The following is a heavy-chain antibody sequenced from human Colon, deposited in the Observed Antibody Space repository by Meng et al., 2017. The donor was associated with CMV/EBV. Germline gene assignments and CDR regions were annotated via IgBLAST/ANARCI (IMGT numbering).Heavy chain of an antibody. D-gene: IGHD6-6*01. V-gene: IGHV3-21*01. CDR1: GFTFRSHN. J-gene: IGHJ5*02. CDR3: ARAPSSVVHWFDP. Sequence: GGSLRLSCQASGFTFRSHNMHWVRQAPGKGLEWVASISSGSTFLHYADSVRGRFTITRDNANNSLCLQMNSLTADDTAVYYCARAPSSVVHWFDPWGQGTLVTVSS. CDR2: ISSGSTFL.